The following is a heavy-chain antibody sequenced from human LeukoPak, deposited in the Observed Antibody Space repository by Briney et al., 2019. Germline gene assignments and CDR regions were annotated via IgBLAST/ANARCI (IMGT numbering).Heavy chain of an antibody. D-gene: IGHD3-3*01. CDR3: ARLPTYYDFWSHFDY. CDR2: IKQDGSEK. CDR1: GFTFSSYW. Sequence: GGSLRLSCAASGFTFSSYWMSWVRQAPGKGLEWVASIKQDGSEKYYVDSVKGRFTISRDNAKNSLYLQMNSLRAEDTAVYYCARLPTYYDFWSHFDYWGQGTLVTVSS. J-gene: IGHJ4*02. V-gene: IGHV3-7*01.